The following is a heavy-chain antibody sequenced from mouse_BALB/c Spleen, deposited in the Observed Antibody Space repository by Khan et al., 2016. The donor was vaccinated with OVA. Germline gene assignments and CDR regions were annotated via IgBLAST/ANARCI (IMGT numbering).Heavy chain of an antibody. CDR2: ISYSGST. D-gene: IGHD3-3*01. J-gene: IGHJ3*01. CDR3: ARGRAY. V-gene: IGHV3-2*02. CDR1: GYSITSDYA. Sequence: VQLKESGPGLVKPSQSLYLTCTVTGYSITSDYAWNWIRQFPGNKLEWMGYISYSGSTSYTPSLKSRISITRDTSKNQFFLQLNSVTTEDTATYYCARGRAYWGQGTLVTVSA.